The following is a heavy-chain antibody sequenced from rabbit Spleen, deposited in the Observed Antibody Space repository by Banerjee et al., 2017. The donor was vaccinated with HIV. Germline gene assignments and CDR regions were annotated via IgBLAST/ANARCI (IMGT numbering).Heavy chain of an antibody. CDR3: ARDTGSSFSSYGMDL. V-gene: IGHV1S47*01. J-gene: IGHJ6*01. CDR2: IDPIFRNT. CDR1: GFDFSSYG. Sequence: QEQLVESGGGLVQPGGSLQLSCKASGFDFSSYGVSWVRQGPGKGLEWIGYIDPIFRNTVYATWVNGRFTISRENTQNTLYLQLNSLTVADTATYFCARDTGSSFSSYGMDLWGPGTLVTVS. D-gene: IGHD8-1*01.